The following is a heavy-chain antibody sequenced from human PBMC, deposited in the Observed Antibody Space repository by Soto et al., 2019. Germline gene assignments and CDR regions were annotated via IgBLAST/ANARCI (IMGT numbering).Heavy chain of an antibody. J-gene: IGHJ2*01. V-gene: IGHV3-30-3*01. D-gene: IGHD3-9*01. Sequence: QVQLVESGGGVVQPGRSLRLSCAASGFTFSTYAMHWVRQSPGTGLEWLAVISYEGSTTHYLDSVKGRFTISRDNSKNTLDLQMNSLGADDTAVYYCARGYYDLLTGFSYWYFDLWGRGTLVTVSS. CDR2: ISYEGSTT. CDR1: GFTFSTYA. CDR3: ARGYYDLLTGFSYWYFDL.